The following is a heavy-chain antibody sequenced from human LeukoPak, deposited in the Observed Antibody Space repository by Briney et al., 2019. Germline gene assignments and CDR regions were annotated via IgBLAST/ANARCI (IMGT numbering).Heavy chain of an antibody. D-gene: IGHD7-27*01. V-gene: IGHV3-74*03. CDR1: GFTFSAYY. Sequence: PGGSLRLSCTASGFTFSAYYMSWIRQAPGKGLVWVSRINSDGSSITYAGSVEGRFTISRDNAKNTLYLQMTSLRVEDTAVYYCGRGSGVADYWGQGALVTVSS. CDR3: GRGSGVADY. CDR2: INSDGSSI. J-gene: IGHJ4*02.